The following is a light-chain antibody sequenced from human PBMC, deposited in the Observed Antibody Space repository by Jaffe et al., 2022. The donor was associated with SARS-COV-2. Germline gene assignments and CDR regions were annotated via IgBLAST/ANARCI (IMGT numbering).Light chain of an antibody. CDR1: QSVLFSSNNKNY. J-gene: IGKJ4*01. CDR2: WAS. Sequence: DIVMTQSPDSLTVSLGERATINCRSSQSVLFSSNNKNYLAWYQQRPGQSPKLLIYWASTRDSGVPDRFSGSGSGTDFTLTISRLQAEDVALYYCQQYYSTPLTFGGGTKVEIK. CDR3: QQYYSTPLT. V-gene: IGKV4-1*01.